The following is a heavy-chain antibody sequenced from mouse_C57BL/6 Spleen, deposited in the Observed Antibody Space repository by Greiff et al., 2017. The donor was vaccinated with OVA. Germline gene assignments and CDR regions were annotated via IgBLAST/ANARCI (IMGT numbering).Heavy chain of an antibody. V-gene: IGHV1-82*01. CDR1: GYAFSSSW. J-gene: IGHJ4*01. D-gene: IGHD2-4*01. Sequence: QVQLQQSGPELVKPGASVKISCKASGYAFSSSWMNWVKQRPGKGLEWIGRIYPGDGDTNYNGKFKGKATLTADKSSSTAYMQLSSLTSEDSAVYFCARDYDYDEDARDYWGQGTSVTVSS. CDR3: ARDYDYDEDARDY. CDR2: IYPGDGDT.